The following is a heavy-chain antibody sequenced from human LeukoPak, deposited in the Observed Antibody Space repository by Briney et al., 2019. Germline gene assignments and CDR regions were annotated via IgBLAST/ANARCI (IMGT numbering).Heavy chain of an antibody. CDR2: ISSSGSTI. CDR3: ARLFYYDSSGVYGMDV. V-gene: IGHV3-48*03. D-gene: IGHD3-22*01. Sequence: GGSLRLSCAASGFAFSSYEMNWVRQAPGKGLGWVSYISSSGSTIYYADSVKGRFTISRDNAKNSLYLQMNSLRVEDTAVYYCARLFYYDSSGVYGMDVWGQGTTVTVSS. CDR1: GFAFSSYE. J-gene: IGHJ6*02.